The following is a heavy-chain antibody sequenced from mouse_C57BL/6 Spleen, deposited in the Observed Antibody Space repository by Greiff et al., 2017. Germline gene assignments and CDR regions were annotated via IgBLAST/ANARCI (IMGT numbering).Heavy chain of an antibody. J-gene: IGHJ2*01. CDR1: GFTFSNYW. V-gene: IGHV6-3*01. Sequence: EVKLEESGGGLVQPGGSMKLSCVASGFTFSNYWMNWVRQSPEKGLEWVAQIRLKSDNYATHYAESVKGRFTISRDDSKSSVYLQMNNLRAEDTGIYYCTGSNYPYYFDYWGQGTTLTVSS. CDR3: TGSNYPYYFDY. CDR2: IRLKSDNYAT. D-gene: IGHD2-5*01.